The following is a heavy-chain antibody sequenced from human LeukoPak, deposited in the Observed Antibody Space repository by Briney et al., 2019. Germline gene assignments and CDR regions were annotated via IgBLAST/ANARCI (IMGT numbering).Heavy chain of an antibody. CDR3: ARVEAYCSRTTCHDY. J-gene: IGHJ4*02. V-gene: IGHV1-18*01. Sequence: ASVKVSCKASGYTFTSYGISWVRQAPGQGLEWMGWISAYNGNTDYAQKFQGRVTMTTDTSTSTAYMELRSLKSDDTAVYYCARVEAYCSRTTCHDYWGLGTLVTVYS. D-gene: IGHD2-2*01. CDR2: ISAYNGNT. CDR1: GYTFTSYG.